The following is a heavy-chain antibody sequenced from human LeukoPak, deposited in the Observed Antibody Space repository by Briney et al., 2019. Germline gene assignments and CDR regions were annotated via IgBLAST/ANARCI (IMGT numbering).Heavy chain of an antibody. CDR2: IIPIFGTA. Sequence: SVKVSCKASGGTFSSYAISWVRQAPGQGLEWMGGIIPIFGTANYAQKFQGRVTITADESTSTAYMELSSLRSEDTAVYYCARGSPLRYFDWLCDYWGPGTLVTVSS. CDR1: GGTFSSYA. CDR3: ARGSPLRYFDWLCDY. D-gene: IGHD3-9*01. J-gene: IGHJ4*02. V-gene: IGHV1-69*13.